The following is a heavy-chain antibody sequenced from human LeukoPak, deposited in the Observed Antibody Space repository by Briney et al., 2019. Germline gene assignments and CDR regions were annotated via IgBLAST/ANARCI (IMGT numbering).Heavy chain of an antibody. D-gene: IGHD6-25*01. CDR3: PRTGYSSDYYGMDV. CDR2: VYYRGNT. J-gene: IGHJ6*02. Sequence: PSETLSLTCTVSGGSISGSYWSWIRQPPGKGLEWIGYVYYRGNTNYNPSLKSRVTISVDMSKNQFSLKLRSVTAADTAVYYCPRTGYSSDYYGMDVWGQGTTVTVSS. V-gene: IGHV4-59*01. CDR1: GGSISGSY.